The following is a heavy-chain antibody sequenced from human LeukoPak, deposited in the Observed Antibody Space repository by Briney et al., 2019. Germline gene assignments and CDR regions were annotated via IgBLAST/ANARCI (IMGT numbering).Heavy chain of an antibody. J-gene: IGHJ2*01. V-gene: IGHV5-51*01. CDR3: AADTALYSGSPTSDWYFDL. Sequence: GESLKISCKGSGYSFTSYWIGWVRQMPGKGLEWMGIIYPGDSDTRYSPSFQGQVTISADKSISTAYLQWSSLRSEDTAVYYCAADTALYSGSPTSDWYFDLWGRGTLVTVSS. CDR2: IYPGDSDT. D-gene: IGHD1-26*01. CDR1: GYSFTSYW.